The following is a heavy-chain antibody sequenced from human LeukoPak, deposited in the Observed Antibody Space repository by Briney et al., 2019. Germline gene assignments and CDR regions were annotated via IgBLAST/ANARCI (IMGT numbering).Heavy chain of an antibody. Sequence: ASVKVSCKASGYTFTSYDINWLRQATGQGLEWMGWMNPNSGNTGYAQKFQGRVTMTRNTSISTAYMELSSLRSEDTAVYYCARGPGSNYDFWSGYLAYYYYYYGMDVWGQGTTVTVSS. D-gene: IGHD3-3*01. J-gene: IGHJ6*02. V-gene: IGHV1-8*01. CDR2: MNPNSGNT. CDR1: GYTFTSYD. CDR3: ARGPGSNYDFWSGYLAYYYYYYGMDV.